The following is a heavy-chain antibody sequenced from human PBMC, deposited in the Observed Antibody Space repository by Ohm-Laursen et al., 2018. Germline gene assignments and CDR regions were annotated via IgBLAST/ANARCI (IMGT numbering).Heavy chain of an antibody. J-gene: IGHJ6*02. CDR2: IGTAGDT. D-gene: IGHD6-13*01. Sequence: SLRLSCTASGFPFSSYDMHWVRQATGKGLEWVSAIGTAGDTYYPGSVKGRFTISRENAKNSLYLQMNSLRAEDTAVYYCARAGEGYSSSWYENYYYYGMDVWGQGTTVTVSS. V-gene: IGHV3-13*01. CDR1: GFPFSSYD. CDR3: ARAGEGYSSSWYENYYYYGMDV.